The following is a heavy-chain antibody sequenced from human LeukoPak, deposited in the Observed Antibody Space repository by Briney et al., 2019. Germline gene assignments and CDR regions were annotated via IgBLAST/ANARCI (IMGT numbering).Heavy chain of an antibody. J-gene: IGHJ6*02. V-gene: IGHV3-30*04. Sequence: GGSLRLSCATSGFFFSSHGLHWVRQAPGQGLEWLAVISFDGKNKFYADSVKGRFTISRDNSKNTLNLQMNSLRAEDTAVYYCAKDSAMITFGGAQDVYGMDVWGQGTTVTVSS. CDR3: AKDSAMITFGGAQDVYGMDV. CDR1: GFFFSSHG. CDR2: ISFDGKNK. D-gene: IGHD3-16*01.